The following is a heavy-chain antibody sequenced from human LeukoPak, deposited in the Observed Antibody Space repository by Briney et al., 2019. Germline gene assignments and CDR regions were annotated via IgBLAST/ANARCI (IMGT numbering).Heavy chain of an antibody. Sequence: SVKVSCKASGGTFSSYAISWVRQAPGQGLEWMGGIIPIFGTANYAQKFQGRVTITADESTSTAYMELSSLRSEDTAVYYCARDGPSGGYDILTGYPLGWWGQGTLVTVSS. J-gene: IGHJ4*02. CDR1: GGTFSSYA. D-gene: IGHD3-9*01. CDR3: ARDGPSGGYDILTGYPLGW. CDR2: IIPIFGTA. V-gene: IGHV1-69*01.